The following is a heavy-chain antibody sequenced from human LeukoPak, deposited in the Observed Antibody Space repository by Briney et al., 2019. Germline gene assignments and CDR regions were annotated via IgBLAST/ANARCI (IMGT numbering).Heavy chain of an antibody. CDR1: GGPISSSSYY. CDR3: ARQNRHLAVAGSTDY. D-gene: IGHD6-19*01. CDR2: IYYSGST. Sequence: SETLSPTCTVSGGPISSSSYYWGWIRQPPGKGLEWIGSIYYSGSTYYNPSLKSRVTISVDTSKNQFSLKLSSVTAADTAVYYCARQNRHLAVAGSTDYWGQGTLVTVSS. V-gene: IGHV4-39*01. J-gene: IGHJ4*02.